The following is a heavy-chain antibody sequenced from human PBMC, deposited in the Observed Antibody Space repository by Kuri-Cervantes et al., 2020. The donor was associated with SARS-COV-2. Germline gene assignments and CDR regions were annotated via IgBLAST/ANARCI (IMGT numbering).Heavy chain of an antibody. CDR1: GGSISSGGYY. V-gene: IGHV4-30-2*01. CDR2: IYHSGST. J-gene: IGHJ6*03. D-gene: IGHD2-15*01. Sequence: LRLSCTVSGGSISSGGYYWSWIRQPPGKGLEWIGYIYHSGSTYYNPSLKSRVTISVDRSKSQFSLKLSSVTAADTAVYYCARCGESGPVRVYMDVWGKGTTVTVSS. CDR3: ARCGESGPVRVYMDV.